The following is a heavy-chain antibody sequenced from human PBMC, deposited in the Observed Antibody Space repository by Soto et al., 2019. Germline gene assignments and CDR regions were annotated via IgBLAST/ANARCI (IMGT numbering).Heavy chain of an antibody. CDR3: ARLPGDWEDAFDI. V-gene: IGHV5-51*01. D-gene: IGHD7-27*01. J-gene: IGHJ3*02. CDR1: GYSFTSYW. Sequence: GGSLRLSCKGSGYSFTSYWIGWVRQMPGKGLEWMGIIYPGDSDTRYSPSFQGQVTISADKSISTAYLQWSSLKASDTAMYYCARLPGDWEDAFDIWGQGTMVTVSS. CDR2: IYPGDSDT.